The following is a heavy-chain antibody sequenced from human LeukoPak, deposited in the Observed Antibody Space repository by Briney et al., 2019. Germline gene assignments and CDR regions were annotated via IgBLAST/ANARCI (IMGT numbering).Heavy chain of an antibody. CDR1: RFTFSSYA. J-gene: IGHJ4*02. CDR2: IGGSGGNT. D-gene: IGHD2-15*01. V-gene: IGHV3-23*01. CDR3: AKGRGYCTGGSCYSDY. Sequence: GGSLRLSCAASRFTFSSYAMSWVRQAPGKGLEWVSSIGGSGGNTYYADSVKGRFTNSRDNSKNTLYLQMNSLRVEDTAIYYCAKGRGYCTGGSCYSDYWGQGTLVTVSS.